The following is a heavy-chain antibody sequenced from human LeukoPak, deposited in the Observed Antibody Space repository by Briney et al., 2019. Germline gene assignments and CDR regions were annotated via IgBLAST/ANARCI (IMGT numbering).Heavy chain of an antibody. Sequence: SETLSLTCTVSGGSISSSSYYWGWIRQPPGKGLEWIGSIYYSGSTYYNPSLKSRVTISVDTSKNQFSLKLSSVTAADTAVYYCARLRITMIRGVGFYYYYYMDVWGKGTTVTISS. D-gene: IGHD3-10*01. CDR1: GGSISSSSYY. V-gene: IGHV4-39*01. CDR2: IYYSGST. J-gene: IGHJ6*03. CDR3: ARLRITMIRGVGFYYYYYMDV.